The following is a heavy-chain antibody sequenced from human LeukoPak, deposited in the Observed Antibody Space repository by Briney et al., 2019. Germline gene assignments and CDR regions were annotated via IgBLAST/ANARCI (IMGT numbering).Heavy chain of an antibody. J-gene: IGHJ4*02. CDR1: GFTFSSYW. CDR2: IKQDGSEK. D-gene: IGHD1-1*01. CDR3: ARGPVNLEAALDY. V-gene: IGHV3-7*04. Sequence: PGGSLRLSCAASGFTFSSYWMSWVRQAPGKGLEWVANIKQDGSEKYYVDSVKGRFTISRDNAKNSLYLQMNSLRAEDTAVYYCARGPVNLEAALDYWGQGTLVTVSS.